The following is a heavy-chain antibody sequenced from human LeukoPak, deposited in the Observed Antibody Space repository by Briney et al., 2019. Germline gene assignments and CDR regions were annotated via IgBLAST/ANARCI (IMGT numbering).Heavy chain of an antibody. V-gene: IGHV4-34*01. CDR2: INHSGST. CDR3: ARVHSGWDGNWFDP. CDR1: GVSFSGYY. D-gene: IGHD6-19*01. Sequence: SETLSLTCAVYGVSFSGYYWSWIRQPPGKGLEWIGEINHSGSTNYNPSLKSRVTISVDTSKNQFSLKLSSVTAADTAVYYCARVHSGWDGNWFDPWGQGTLVTVSS. J-gene: IGHJ5*02.